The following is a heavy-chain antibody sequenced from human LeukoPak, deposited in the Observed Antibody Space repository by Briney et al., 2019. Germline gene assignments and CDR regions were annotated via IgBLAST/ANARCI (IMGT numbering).Heavy chain of an antibody. CDR3: ARSVAGGSYYDRYFDY. CDR2: IRYDGSNK. V-gene: IGHV3-30*02. D-gene: IGHD1-26*01. CDR1: GFTFSSYG. Sequence: GGSLRLSCAASGFTFSSYGMHWVRQAPGKGLEWVAFIRYDGSNKYYADSVKGRFTISRDNSKNTLYLQMNSLRAEDTAVYYCARSVAGGSYYDRYFDYWGQGTLVTVSS. J-gene: IGHJ4*02.